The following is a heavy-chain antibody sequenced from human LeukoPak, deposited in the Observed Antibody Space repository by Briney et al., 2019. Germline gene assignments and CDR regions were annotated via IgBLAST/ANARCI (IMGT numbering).Heavy chain of an antibody. V-gene: IGHV4-34*01. J-gene: IGHJ5*02. CDR1: GGSFSAYY. CDR2: INHSGSS. D-gene: IGHD3-3*01. Sequence: SETLSLTCAVYGGSFSAYYWSWIRQSPGKGLEWIGEINHSGSSNYSPSLKSRVTFSVDTSKGQVSLNLNSVTAADTAVYYCARGRSSRDFWSGYSHHRFDPWGQGTLVTVSS. CDR3: ARGRSSRDFWSGYSHHRFDP.